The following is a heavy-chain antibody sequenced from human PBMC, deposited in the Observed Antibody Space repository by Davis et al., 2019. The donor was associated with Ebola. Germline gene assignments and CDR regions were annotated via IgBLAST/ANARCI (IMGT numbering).Heavy chain of an antibody. D-gene: IGHD6-19*01. Sequence: AASMKVSCKASGYTFTSYYMHWVRQAPGQGLEWMGIINPSGGSTNNAQKFQGRVTMTRDTSTSTVYMELSSLRSDDTAVYYCARGSRLAGPGAYWGQGTLVTVSS. V-gene: IGHV1-46*01. CDR1: GYTFTSYY. J-gene: IGHJ4*02. CDR2: INPSGGST. CDR3: ARGSRLAGPGAY.